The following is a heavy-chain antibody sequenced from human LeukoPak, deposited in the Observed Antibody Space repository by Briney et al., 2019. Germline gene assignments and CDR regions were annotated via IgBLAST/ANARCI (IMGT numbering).Heavy chain of an antibody. CDR2: IYYSGST. CDR1: GGSISSYY. J-gene: IGHJ3*02. V-gene: IGHV4-59*01. Sequence: PSETLSLTCTVSGGSISSYYWSWIRQPPGKGLEWIGYIYYSGSTNYNPSLNSRVTISVDTSKNQFSLKLSSVTAADTAVYYCARVPSSGWYRDAFDIWGQGTMVTVSS. CDR3: ARVPSSGWYRDAFDI. D-gene: IGHD6-19*01.